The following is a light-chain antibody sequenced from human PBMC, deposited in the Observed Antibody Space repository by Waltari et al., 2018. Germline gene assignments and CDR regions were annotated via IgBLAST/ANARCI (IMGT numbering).Light chain of an antibody. CDR2: DIS. J-gene: IGKJ4*01. Sequence: DIQLTQSPSSLSASVGDRVTVNWRASQKINGALAWFQHQPGKAPKPLIYDISTRQSGVTSGFGGSGSGTDFTLTIDSLQPEDFATYYCQHYYYYPFTFGGGTKVEVK. CDR1: QKINGA. CDR3: QHYYYYPFT. V-gene: IGKV1-16*01.